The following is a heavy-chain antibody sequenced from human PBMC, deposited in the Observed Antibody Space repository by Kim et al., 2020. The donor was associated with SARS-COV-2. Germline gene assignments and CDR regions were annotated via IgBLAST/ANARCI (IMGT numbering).Heavy chain of an antibody. V-gene: IGHV3-7*03. Sequence: DGAEKNYVDSVKGHFPISQDTAKNSLSLQMNSLRADDPAVYYCVSTNTFDYWGQGTLVTVSS. J-gene: IGHJ4*02. CDR3: VSTNTFDY. CDR2: DGAEK. D-gene: IGHD1-1*01.